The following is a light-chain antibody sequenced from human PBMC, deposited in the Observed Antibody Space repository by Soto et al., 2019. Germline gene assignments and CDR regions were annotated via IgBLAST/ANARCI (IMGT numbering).Light chain of an antibody. CDR2: EVN. CDR3: ASYTRGGTYV. CDR1: SSDVGAYNY. Sequence: QSVLTQPASVSGSPGQSITISCTGTSSDVGAYNYVSWYQQHPGKDPKFLIYEVNNRPSGVSDRFSGSKSGNAASLTISALQAEDEADDYCASYTRGGTYVFGTGTKVTVL. J-gene: IGLJ1*01. V-gene: IGLV2-14*01.